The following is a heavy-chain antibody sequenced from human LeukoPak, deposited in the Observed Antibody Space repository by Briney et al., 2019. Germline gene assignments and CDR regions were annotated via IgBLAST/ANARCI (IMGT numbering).Heavy chain of an antibody. CDR1: GGSISSSNW. V-gene: IGHV4-4*02. CDR3: ARAVVWLPFDY. D-gene: IGHD2-15*01. J-gene: IGHJ4*02. CDR2: IYHSGST. Sequence: SETLSLTCAVSGGSISSSNWWSWVRQPPGKGLEWIGEIYHSGSTNYNPSLKSRVTISVDTSKNQFSLNLGSVTAADTAVYYCARAVVWLPFDYWGQGTLVTVSS.